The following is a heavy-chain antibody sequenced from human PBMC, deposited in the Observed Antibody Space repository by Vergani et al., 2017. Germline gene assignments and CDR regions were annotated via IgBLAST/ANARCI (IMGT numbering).Heavy chain of an antibody. V-gene: IGHV3-43*02. Sequence: EVQLVESGGGVVQPGGSLRLSCAASGFTFDDYAMHWVRQAPGTGLEWVSLISGDGGSTNYSDYVKGRFTISRDNSKNSLYLQMNSLRTEDTAVYYCARVYRHYYDSSGYYSFDYWGQGTLVTVSS. CDR1: GFTFDDYA. J-gene: IGHJ4*02. CDR3: ARVYRHYYDSSGYYSFDY. CDR2: ISGDGGST. D-gene: IGHD3-22*01.